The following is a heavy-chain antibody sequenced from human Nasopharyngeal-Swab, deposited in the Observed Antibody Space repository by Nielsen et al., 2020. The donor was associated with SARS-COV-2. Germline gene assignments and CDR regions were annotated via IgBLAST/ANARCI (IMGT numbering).Heavy chain of an antibody. CDR3: ATQSGGRDYYYGMDV. D-gene: IGHD3-10*01. V-gene: IGHV1-24*01. CDR1: GYTLTELS. J-gene: IGHJ6*02. Sequence: SVKVSCKVSGYTLTELSMHWVRQAPGKGLEWMGGFDPENGETIYAQKFQGRVTMTEDTSTDTAYMELSSLRSEDTAVYYCATQSGGRDYYYGMDVWGQGTTVTVSS. CDR2: FDPENGET.